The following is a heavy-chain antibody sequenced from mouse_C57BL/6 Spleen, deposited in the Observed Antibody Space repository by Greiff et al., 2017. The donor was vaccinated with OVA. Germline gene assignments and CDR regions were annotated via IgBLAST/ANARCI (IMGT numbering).Heavy chain of an antibody. CDR1: GYTFTGYW. CDR2: ILPGSGST. CDR3: AIGYYGSSYFDY. V-gene: IGHV1-9*01. D-gene: IGHD1-1*01. Sequence: QVQLQQSGAELMKPGASVKLSCKATGYTFTGYWIEWVKQRPGHGLEWIGEILPGSGSTNYNQKFKGKATLTVDKSSSTAYMQLSSLTSEDSAVYDCAIGYYGSSYFDYWGQGTTLTVSS. J-gene: IGHJ2*01.